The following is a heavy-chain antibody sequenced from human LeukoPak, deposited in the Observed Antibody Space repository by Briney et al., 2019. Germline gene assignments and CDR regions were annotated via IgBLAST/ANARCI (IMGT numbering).Heavy chain of an antibody. J-gene: IGHJ5*02. CDR2: ICSSSSYI. V-gene: IGHV3-21*01. Sequence: SGGSLRLSCAPSVYTFSIYSMNWVPQAPGKGLEWVSSICSSSSYIYYAGSVKGRFTIYRHNAKNSLYLQINGLRAEDTAVYYCARIRMVRGVIITSNWFDPWGQGTLVTVSS. CDR1: VYTFSIYS. CDR3: ARIRMVRGVIITSNWFDP. D-gene: IGHD3-10*01.